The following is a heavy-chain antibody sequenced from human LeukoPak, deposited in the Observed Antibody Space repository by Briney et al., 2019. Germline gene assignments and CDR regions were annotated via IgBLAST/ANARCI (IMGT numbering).Heavy chain of an antibody. J-gene: IGHJ3*02. D-gene: IGHD5-18*01. CDR2: ISGSGGST. CDR3: AKDRGSKGGYSYGHDAFDI. V-gene: IGHV3-23*01. Sequence: ASVKVSCKASGGTFSSYAMSWVRQAPGKGLEWVSAISGSGGSTYYADSVKGRFTISRDNSKNTLYLQMNSLRAEDTAVYYCAKDRGSKGGYSYGHDAFDIWGQGTMVTVSS. CDR1: GGTFSSYA.